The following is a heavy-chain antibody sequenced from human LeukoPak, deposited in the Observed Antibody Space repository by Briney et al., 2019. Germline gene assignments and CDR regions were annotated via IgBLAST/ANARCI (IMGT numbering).Heavy chain of an antibody. V-gene: IGHV3-20*04. J-gene: IGHJ5*02. CDR3: ARDLGQYYDTSDNWFDP. CDR1: GFTFDYYG. Sequence: PGGSLRLSCAASGFTFDYYGMSWVRQAPGKGLEWVSGINWNGGSIDYADSVKGRFTISRDNAKNSLYLQMNSLRAEDTAVYYCARDLGQYYDTSDNWFDPWGQGTLVTVSS. CDR2: INWNGGSI. D-gene: IGHD3-22*01.